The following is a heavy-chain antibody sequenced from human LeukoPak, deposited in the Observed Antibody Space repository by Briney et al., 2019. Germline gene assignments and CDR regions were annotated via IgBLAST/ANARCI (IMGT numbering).Heavy chain of an antibody. D-gene: IGHD5-12*01. CDR3: ARSASGYDA. CDR2: IDDDGAGT. V-gene: IGHV3-74*01. Sequence: GGSLKLSCAASGFPFSGYWMHWVRQAPGKGLVWVSRIDDDGAGTTYADSVKGRFTISRDNAKNTLYLQMNSLRVEDTAVYYCARSASGYDAWGQGTLVTVSS. CDR1: GFPFSGYW. J-gene: IGHJ5*02.